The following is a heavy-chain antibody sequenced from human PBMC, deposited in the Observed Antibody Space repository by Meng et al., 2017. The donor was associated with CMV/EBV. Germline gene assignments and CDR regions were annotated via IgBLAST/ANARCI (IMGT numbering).Heavy chain of an antibody. V-gene: IGHV1-46*01. CDR2: INPSGGST. D-gene: IGHD3-3*01. CDR3: ARESGIFGVVIISRSNWFDP. Sequence: FPCYYLHWVRQPPGQWLEWMGLINPSGGSTSYAQKFQGRVTMTRDTSTSTVYMELSSLRSEDTAVYYCARESGIFGVVIISRSNWFDPWGQGTLVTVSS. J-gene: IGHJ5*02. CDR1: FPCYY.